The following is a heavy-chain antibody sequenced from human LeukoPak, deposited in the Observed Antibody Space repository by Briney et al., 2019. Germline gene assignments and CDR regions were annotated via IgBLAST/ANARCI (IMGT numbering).Heavy chain of an antibody. J-gene: IGHJ4*02. V-gene: IGHV3-53*01. CDR3: ARVTYYDFWSGYPDY. CDR2: IYSGGST. Sequence: GGSLRLSCAASGFTVSSSYMSWVRQAPGKGLEWVSVIYSGGSTYYADSVKGRFTISRDNSKNTLYLQMNSLRAEDTAVYYCARVTYYDFWSGYPDYWGQGTLVTVSS. CDR1: GFTVSSSY. D-gene: IGHD3-3*01.